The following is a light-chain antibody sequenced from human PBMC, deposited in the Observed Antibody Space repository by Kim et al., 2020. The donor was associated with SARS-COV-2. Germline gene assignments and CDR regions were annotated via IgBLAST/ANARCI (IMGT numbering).Light chain of an antibody. CDR1: QGISNS. J-gene: IGKJ4*01. Sequence: ASVGDRVTITCRASQGISNSLAWYQQKPGKVPKLLIYAASTLQSGVPSRFSGSESGTTFTLTISTLQPEDVATYYCQKYDSAPLSFGGGTKVDIK. V-gene: IGKV1-27*01. CDR3: QKYDSAPLS. CDR2: AAS.